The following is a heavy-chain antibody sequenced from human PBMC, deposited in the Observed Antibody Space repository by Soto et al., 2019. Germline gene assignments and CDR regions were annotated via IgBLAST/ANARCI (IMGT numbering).Heavy chain of an antibody. D-gene: IGHD3-22*01. V-gene: IGHV4-61*03. CDR3: AAHYYDATAYLDF. CDR1: GDSVSGGSYY. Sequence: PSETLSLTCTVSGDSVSGGSYYWTWIRQPPGKGLEWLGYIQYSGSTSYKPSLKSRITISRDASRNHFSLRLSSVTAADTALYYCAAHYYDATAYLDFWGQGTLVTVSS. CDR2: IQYSGST. J-gene: IGHJ4*02.